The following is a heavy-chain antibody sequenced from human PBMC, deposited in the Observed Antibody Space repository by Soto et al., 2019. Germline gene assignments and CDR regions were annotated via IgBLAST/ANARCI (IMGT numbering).Heavy chain of an antibody. CDR3: AREILSYHTYRGPSDY. Sequence: PSETLSLTCAVSSGSISSSNWWSWVRQPPGKGLEWIGEIYHSGSTNYNPSLKSRVTISVDKSKYQFSLKLSSVTAADTAVYYCAREILSYHTYRGPSDYWGQGTLVTVSS. J-gene: IGHJ4*02. D-gene: IGHD1-26*01. CDR1: SGSISSSNW. V-gene: IGHV4-4*02. CDR2: IYHSGST.